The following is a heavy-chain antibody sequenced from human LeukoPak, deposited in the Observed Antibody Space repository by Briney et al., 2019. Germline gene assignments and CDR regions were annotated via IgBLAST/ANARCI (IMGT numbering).Heavy chain of an antibody. V-gene: IGHV3-7*01. Sequence: GGSLRLSCAASGFTFSRYWMSWVRQAPGKGLEWVANIKEDGSEKYYVDSVKGRFTISRDNAKNSLFLQMNSLRAEDTAVYYCARVGIVGATGGFDYWGQGTLVTVSS. CDR1: GFTFSRYW. D-gene: IGHD1-26*01. CDR3: ARVGIVGATGGFDY. CDR2: IKEDGSEK. J-gene: IGHJ4*02.